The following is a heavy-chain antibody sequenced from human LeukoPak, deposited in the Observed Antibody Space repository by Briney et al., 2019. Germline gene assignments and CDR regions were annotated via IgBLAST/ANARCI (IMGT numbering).Heavy chain of an antibody. J-gene: IGHJ4*02. Sequence: PGGSLRLSCAASGFTFSNYWMHWVRHAPGKGLLWVSRINTDGSTTTYADSVKGRFTISRDTAKNTLYLQMNSLRAEDTAVYYCTRGGVDYWGQGTLVTVSS. D-gene: IGHD3-16*01. CDR2: INTDGSTT. V-gene: IGHV3-74*01. CDR3: TRGGVDY. CDR1: GFTFSNYW.